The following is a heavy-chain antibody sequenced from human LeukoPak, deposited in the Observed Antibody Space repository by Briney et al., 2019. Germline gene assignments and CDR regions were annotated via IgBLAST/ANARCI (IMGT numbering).Heavy chain of an antibody. D-gene: IGHD3-22*01. CDR1: GFTFSGYW. CDR2: INPNGRTT. CDR3: ARVLSGSWDWFDP. Sequence: GESLRLSCAASGFTFSGYWIHWVRQAPGKGLEWVSRINPNGRTTTYADSVKGRFTISRDNAKNTVYLQMNSLRAEDTAVYYCARVLSGSWDWFDPWGQGTLVTVSS. V-gene: IGHV3-74*01. J-gene: IGHJ5*02.